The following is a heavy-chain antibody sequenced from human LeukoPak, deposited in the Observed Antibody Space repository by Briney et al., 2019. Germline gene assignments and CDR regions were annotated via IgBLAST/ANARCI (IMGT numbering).Heavy chain of an antibody. CDR1: GGSISSYY. CDR3: ARFYYDILTGYYYFDY. Sequence: SETLSLTCTVSGGSISSYYWSWIRQPAGKGLEWIGRIYTSGSTNYNPSLKSRVTMSVDTSKNQFSLKLSSVTAADTAMYYCARFYYDILTGYYYFDYWGQGTLVTVSS. CDR2: IYTSGST. J-gene: IGHJ4*02. V-gene: IGHV4-4*07. D-gene: IGHD3-9*01.